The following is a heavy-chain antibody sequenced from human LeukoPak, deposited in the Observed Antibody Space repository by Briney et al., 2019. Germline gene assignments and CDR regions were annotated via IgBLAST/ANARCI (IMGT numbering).Heavy chain of an antibody. V-gene: IGHV3-74*01. Sequence: PGGSLRLSCAASGFTFSSYWMHWVRQAPGKGLVWVSRINSDGSSTSYADSVKGRFTISRDNAKNTLYLQMNSLRAEDTAVYYCASRLGRGAFYIWGQGTMVTVSS. J-gene: IGHJ3*02. CDR2: INSDGSST. CDR1: GFTFSSYW. D-gene: IGHD5-12*01. CDR3: ASRLGRGAFYI.